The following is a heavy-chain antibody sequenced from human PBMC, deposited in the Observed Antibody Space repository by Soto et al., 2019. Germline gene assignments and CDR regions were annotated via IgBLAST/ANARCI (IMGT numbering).Heavy chain of an antibody. J-gene: IGHJ4*02. CDR1: GFTFSSHS. V-gene: IGHV3-48*01. CDR2: ISSSGRTI. CDR3: ARDDEMGYFDY. Sequence: EVQLVESGGGLVQPGGSLRLSCAASGFTFSSHSMNWVRQAPGKGLEWVSYISSSGRTIYYADSVKGRFTISRDNAKNSLSLQMNSLRAEDTAVYYCARDDEMGYFDYWGQGTLVTVSS. D-gene: IGHD3-16*01.